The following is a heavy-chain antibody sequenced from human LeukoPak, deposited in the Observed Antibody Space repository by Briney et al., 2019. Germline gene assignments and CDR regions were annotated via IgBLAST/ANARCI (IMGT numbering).Heavy chain of an antibody. CDR3: AKVGMTTGENGY. V-gene: IGHV3-33*06. D-gene: IGHD4-17*01. J-gene: IGHJ4*02. Sequence: GGSLRLSCAASGFTFSSYGMHWVRQAPGKGLEWVAVIWYDGSNKYYADSVKGRFTISRDNSKNTLYLQMNSLRAEDTAVYYCAKVGMTTGENGYWGQGTLVTVSS. CDR2: IWYDGSNK. CDR1: GFTFSSYG.